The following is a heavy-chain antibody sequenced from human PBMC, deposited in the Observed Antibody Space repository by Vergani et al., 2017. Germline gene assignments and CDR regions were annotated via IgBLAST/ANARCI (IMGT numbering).Heavy chain of an antibody. V-gene: IGHV3-33*01. J-gene: IGHJ4*02. CDR3: ARDSSGYFDY. CDR2: IWYDGSNK. Sequence: QVQLVESGGGVVQPGRSLRLSCAASGFRFSSYGMNWVRQAPGKGLEWVAVIWYDGSNKYYADSVKGRFTISRDNSQNTVNLQMNSLRVDDTAVYYCARDSSGYFDYWGQGTLVTVSS. D-gene: IGHD3-22*01. CDR1: GFRFSSYG.